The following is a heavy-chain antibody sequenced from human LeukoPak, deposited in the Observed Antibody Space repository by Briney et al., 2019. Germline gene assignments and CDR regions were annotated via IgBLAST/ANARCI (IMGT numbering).Heavy chain of an antibody. V-gene: IGHV3-48*02. D-gene: IGHD6-19*01. Sequence: GGSLRLSCTASGFTFSSYSMNWVRQAPGKGLEWVSSMSSRSSTIYYADSVKGRFTISRDNAKNSLYLQMNSLRDEDTAVYYCARDVLAVAGVYYFDSWGQGTLVTVSS. CDR2: MSSRSSTI. CDR1: GFTFSSYS. J-gene: IGHJ4*02. CDR3: ARDVLAVAGVYYFDS.